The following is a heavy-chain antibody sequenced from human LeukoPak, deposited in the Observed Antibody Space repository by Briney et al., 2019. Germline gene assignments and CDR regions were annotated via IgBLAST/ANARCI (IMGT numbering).Heavy chain of an antibody. J-gene: IGHJ4*02. CDR2: MKRKTDGGST. Sequence: GGSLRLSCAASGFTLRDAWVRWLREAPGRGLEGVGRMKRKTDGGSTDYAAHVKGRFTMSRDNSQNALFLQMSSLITEDTAVYYCTAGCPAGTRDWGQGTLVSVFS. D-gene: IGHD1-1*01. V-gene: IGHV3-15*01. CDR3: TAGCPAGTRD. CDR1: GFTLRDAW.